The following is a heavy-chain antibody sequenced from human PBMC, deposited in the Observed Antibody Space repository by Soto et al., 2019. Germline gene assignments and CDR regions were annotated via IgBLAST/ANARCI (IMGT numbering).Heavy chain of an antibody. CDR1: GFTFDDYA. CDR3: AKVGRRSPWVGGCAAFDI. Sequence: ALRLSFASSGFTFDDYAMHLVRQSQGKGLEWLSCISWNSGSIGYADSVKGRFTISRDTDKNSLSLQMNSLRDEDTASYYCAKVGRRSPWVGGCAAFDIWGEGTMVSVS. V-gene: IGHV3-9*01. CDR2: ISWNSGSI. J-gene: IGHJ3*02. D-gene: IGHD5-12*01.